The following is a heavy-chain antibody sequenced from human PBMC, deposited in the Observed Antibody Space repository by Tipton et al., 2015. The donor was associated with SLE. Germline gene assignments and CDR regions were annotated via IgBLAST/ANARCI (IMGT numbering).Heavy chain of an antibody. CDR1: GGSISSYY. J-gene: IGHJ6*03. Sequence: TLSLTCTVSGGSISSYYWSWIRQPPGKGLEWIGYIYYSGITNYNPSLKSRVTMSVDTSKNHFSLKLSSVTAADTAVYYCAREGYCSSTSCLGKYYYYMDVWGKGTTVTVSS. CDR3: AREGYCSSTSCLGKYYYYMDV. CDR2: IYYSGIT. D-gene: IGHD2-2*01. V-gene: IGHV4-59*12.